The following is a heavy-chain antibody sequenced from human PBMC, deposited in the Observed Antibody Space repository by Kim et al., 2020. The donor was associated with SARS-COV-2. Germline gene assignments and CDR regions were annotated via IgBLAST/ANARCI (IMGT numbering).Heavy chain of an antibody. Sequence: GGSLRLSCAASGFTFSSYSMNWVRQAPGKGLEWVSYISSSSSTIYYADSVKGRFTISRDNAKNSLYLQMNSLRDEDTAVYYCARVKTMVRGVMWFDPWGQGTLVTVSS. CDR1: GFTFSSYS. J-gene: IGHJ5*02. D-gene: IGHD3-10*01. V-gene: IGHV3-48*02. CDR3: ARVKTMVRGVMWFDP. CDR2: ISSSSSTI.